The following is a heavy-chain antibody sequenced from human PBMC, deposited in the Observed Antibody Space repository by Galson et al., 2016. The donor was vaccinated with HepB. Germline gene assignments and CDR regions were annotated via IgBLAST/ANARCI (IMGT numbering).Heavy chain of an antibody. CDR2: IYYCGST. J-gene: IGHJ2*01. V-gene: IGHV4-30-2*01. CDR1: RCSVRSGGFS. D-gene: IGHD3-16*01. Sequence: LSLTCAVSRCSVRSGGFSWSWIRQPPGKGLVWIGYIYYCGSTYYNPSLKSRVTISIDRSKNQFSLKLSSVPAADTAVYFCARAWGSRLTPSNWYFDLWGRGTLVSVSS. CDR3: ARAWGSRLTPSNWYFDL.